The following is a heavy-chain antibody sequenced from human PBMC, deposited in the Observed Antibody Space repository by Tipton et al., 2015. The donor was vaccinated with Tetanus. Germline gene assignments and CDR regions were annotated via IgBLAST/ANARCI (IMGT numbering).Heavy chain of an antibody. CDR1: GGSISSYY. CDR3: ARVRRGCSGGGCYSSFDP. CDR2: IYYSGST. D-gene: IGHD2-15*01. V-gene: IGHV4-59*01. Sequence: TLSLTCTVSGGSISSYYWSWIRQPPGKGLEWIGYIYYSGSTNYNPSLKSRVTISVDTSKNQFSLRLSSVTAADTAVYYCARVRRGCSGGGCYSSFDPWGQGAWSLCPQ. J-gene: IGHJ5*02.